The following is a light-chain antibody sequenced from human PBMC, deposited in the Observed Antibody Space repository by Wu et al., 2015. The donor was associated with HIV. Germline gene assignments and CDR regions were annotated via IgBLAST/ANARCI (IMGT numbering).Light chain of an antibody. J-gene: IGKJ1*01. CDR1: QSVSSSY. V-gene: IGKV3-20*01. CDR2: GAS. Sequence: EIALTQSPGTLSLSLGERATLSCRASQSVSSSYLAWYQQKPGQAPRLLIYGASSRATGIPDRFSGSGSGTDFTLTISRLEPEDFAVYYCQQYGSSLTWTFGQGTKVEIK. CDR3: QQYGSSLTWT.